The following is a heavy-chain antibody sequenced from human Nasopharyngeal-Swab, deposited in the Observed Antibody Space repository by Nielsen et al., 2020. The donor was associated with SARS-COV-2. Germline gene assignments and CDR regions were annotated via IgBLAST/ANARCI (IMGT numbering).Heavy chain of an antibody. V-gene: IGHV1-69*10. CDR2: IVPALGLP. CDR1: GDTFTNSA. D-gene: IGHD5-12*01. J-gene: IGHJ4*02. Sequence: SVKVSCKTSGDTFTNSAISWVRQAPGQGLEWMGGIVPALGLPNYAQKFRGRVTISADRSTTTSYLELSSLRSEDTAIYYCAREGEYGAYDAPDYWGQGTLVTVSS. CDR3: AREGEYGAYDAPDY.